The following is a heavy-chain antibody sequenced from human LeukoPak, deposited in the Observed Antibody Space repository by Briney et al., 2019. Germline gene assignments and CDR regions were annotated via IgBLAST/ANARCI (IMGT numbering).Heavy chain of an antibody. D-gene: IGHD2-2*01. CDR3: VKDPGVVPAHYFDY. Sequence: GGSLRLSCAASGFTLSSYAMNWVRQAPGKGLEWVSATGSTGVSTFYADSVKGRFTVSRDNSKNTLSLQMNSLRAEDTAVYYCVKDPGVVPAHYFDYWGQGILVTVSS. CDR1: GFTLSSYA. CDR2: TGSTGVST. V-gene: IGHV3-23*01. J-gene: IGHJ4*02.